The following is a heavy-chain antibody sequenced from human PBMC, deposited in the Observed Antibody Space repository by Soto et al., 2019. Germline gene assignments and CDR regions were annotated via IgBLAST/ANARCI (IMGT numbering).Heavy chain of an antibody. CDR1: GFTFSTYG. Sequence: GGSLRLSCAASGFTFSTYGMHWVRQAPGKGLEWVALIRYDGTNEYYADSVRGRFTASRDNSQNTLYLQMNILRADDTAVYYCATESPSVASPEYWGQGTLVTVSS. D-gene: IGHD2-2*01. CDR2: IRYDGTNE. CDR3: ATESPSVASPEY. V-gene: IGHV3-30*02. J-gene: IGHJ4*02.